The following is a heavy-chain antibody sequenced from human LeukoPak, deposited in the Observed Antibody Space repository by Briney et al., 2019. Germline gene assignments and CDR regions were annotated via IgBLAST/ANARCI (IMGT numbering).Heavy chain of an antibody. CDR3: ARRISYYDILTGYIPYYFDY. Sequence: RPGESLKISCKGSGYSFTSYWIGWVRQMPGKGLEWMGIIYPGDSDTRYSPSFQGRVTISADKSISTAYLQWSSLKASDTAMYYCARRISYYDILTGYIPYYFDYWGQGTLVTVSS. J-gene: IGHJ4*02. D-gene: IGHD3-9*01. V-gene: IGHV5-51*01. CDR2: IYPGDSDT. CDR1: GYSFTSYW.